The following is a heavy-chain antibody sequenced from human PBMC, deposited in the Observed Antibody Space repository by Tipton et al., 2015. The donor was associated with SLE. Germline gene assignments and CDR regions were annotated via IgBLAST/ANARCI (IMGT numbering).Heavy chain of an antibody. Sequence: TYYNPSLKSRVTISVDTSKNQFSLKLSSMTAADTAVYYCTRHDYFASGRVYWGQGTLVTVSS. V-gene: IGHV4-39*07. J-gene: IGHJ4*02. CDR3: TRHDYFASGRVY. D-gene: IGHD3-10*01. CDR2: T.